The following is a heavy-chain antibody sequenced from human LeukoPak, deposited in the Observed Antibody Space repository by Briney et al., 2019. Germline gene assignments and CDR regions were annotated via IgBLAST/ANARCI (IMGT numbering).Heavy chain of an antibody. CDR3: AKDRNYVATLDY. J-gene: IGHJ4*02. Sequence: PGGSLRLSCAASGFTFSSYGMHWVRQAPGKGLEWVAVISYDGSNKYYADSVKGRFTISRDNSKNTLYLQMNSLRAEDTAVYYCAKDRNYVATLDYWGQGTLVTVSS. V-gene: IGHV3-30*18. D-gene: IGHD3-10*02. CDR2: ISYDGSNK. CDR1: GFTFSSYG.